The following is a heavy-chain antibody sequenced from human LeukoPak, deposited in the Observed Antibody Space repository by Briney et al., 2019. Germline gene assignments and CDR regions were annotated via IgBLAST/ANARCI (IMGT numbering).Heavy chain of an antibody. D-gene: IGHD3-10*01. CDR3: ARGDGSGSGRWFDP. V-gene: IGHV4-30-2*01. Sequence: SETLSLTCTVSGASISSGTYSWSWIRQPPGEGLEWIGYIYHTGSTYYNPSLESRVTISVDRSKNQFSLNLNSVTAADTALYYCARGDGSGSGRWFDPWGQGTLITVSS. J-gene: IGHJ5*02. CDR2: IYHTGST. CDR1: GASISSGTYS.